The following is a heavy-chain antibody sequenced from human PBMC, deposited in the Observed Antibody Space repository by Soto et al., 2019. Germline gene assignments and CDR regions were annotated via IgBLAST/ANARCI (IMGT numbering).Heavy chain of an antibody. J-gene: IGHJ5*01. CDR2: INHSGRT. CDR1: GGSFSGHY. D-gene: IGHD3-10*01. Sequence: SDTLSLTCAIYGGSFSGHYWSWIRQPPGKGLEWIGEINHSGRTNYNPSLKSRVTISVDTSKNKFSLKLNSVTAADTAMYYCARYCHGSDYGWFDSWGQGTLVTVSS. CDR3: ARYCHGSDYGWFDS. V-gene: IGHV4-34*01.